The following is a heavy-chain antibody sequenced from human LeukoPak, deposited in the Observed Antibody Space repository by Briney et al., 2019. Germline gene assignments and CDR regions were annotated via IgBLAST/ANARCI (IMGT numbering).Heavy chain of an antibody. CDR1: GCTFSSYA. J-gene: IGHJ4*02. D-gene: IGHD5-12*01. Sequence: AASVKVSCKASGCTFSSYAISWVRQAPGQGLEWMGGIIPIFGTANYAQKFQGRVTITADESTSTAYMELSSLRSEDTAVYYCARARYSGYDPHYRGQGTLVTVSS. CDR3: ARARYSGYDPHY. CDR2: IIPIFGTA. V-gene: IGHV1-69*01.